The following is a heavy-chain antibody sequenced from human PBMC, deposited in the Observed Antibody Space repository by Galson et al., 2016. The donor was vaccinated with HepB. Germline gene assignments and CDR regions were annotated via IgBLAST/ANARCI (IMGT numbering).Heavy chain of an antibody. V-gene: IGHV3-23*01. D-gene: IGHD6-19*01. CDR3: AKLIEVAGSFDD. CDR2: ISGRGGNT. Sequence: SLRLSCAASGFTFSIYAMSWVRQAPGKGLEWVSSISGRGGNTYHADSVKGRFTISRDNSKNTLYLQMKGLRADDTAVYYCAKLIEVAGSFDDWGQGTLVTVSA. J-gene: IGHJ4*02. CDR1: GFTFSIYA.